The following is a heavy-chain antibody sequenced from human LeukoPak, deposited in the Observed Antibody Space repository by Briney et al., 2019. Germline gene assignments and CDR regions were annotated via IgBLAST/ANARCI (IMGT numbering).Heavy chain of an antibody. CDR1: GGSISSSSYY. D-gene: IGHD2-15*01. Sequence: PSETLSLTCTVSGGSISSSSYYWGWIRQPPGKGLEWIGSIHYSGSTYYNPSLKSRVTLSVDTSTDQFSLNLSSVTAADTAVYYCARGGTKQPSDVFDIWGQGTMVTVSS. CDR3: ARGGTKQPSDVFDI. J-gene: IGHJ3*02. CDR2: IHYSGST. V-gene: IGHV4-39*07.